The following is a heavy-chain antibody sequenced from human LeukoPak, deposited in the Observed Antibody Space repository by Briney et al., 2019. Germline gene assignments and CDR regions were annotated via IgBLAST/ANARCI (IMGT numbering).Heavy chain of an antibody. CDR2: IKQDGSDK. V-gene: IGHV3-7*01. CDR3: ARAETSVTAFDF. CDR1: GFTFSAYW. Sequence: GGSLRLSCAASGFTFSAYWMSWVRQAPGKGLEWVANIKQDGSDKYYVDSAKGRFTISRDNAKNSLSLQMNTLRAEDTATYYCARAETSVTAFDFWGQGSLVTVSS. J-gene: IGHJ4*02. D-gene: IGHD4-17*01.